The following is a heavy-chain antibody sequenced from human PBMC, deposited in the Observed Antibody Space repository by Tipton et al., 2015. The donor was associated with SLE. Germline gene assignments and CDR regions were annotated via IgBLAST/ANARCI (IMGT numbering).Heavy chain of an antibody. Sequence: SLRLSCAASGFTFSLYAMSWVRQTPGKGLEWVSAISASGSNTHFADSVKGRCTISRDNHKNTLFLQMNSLTADDTAVYYCAKKAAHFDWLSLPHYFDYWGRGTLVTVSS. CDR2: ISASGSNT. CDR3: AKKAAHFDWLSLPHYFDY. D-gene: IGHD3-9*01. CDR1: GFTFSLYA. J-gene: IGHJ4*02. V-gene: IGHV3-23*01.